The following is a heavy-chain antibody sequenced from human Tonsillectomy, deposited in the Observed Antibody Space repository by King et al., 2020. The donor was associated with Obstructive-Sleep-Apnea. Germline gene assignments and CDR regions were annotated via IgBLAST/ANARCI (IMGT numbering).Heavy chain of an antibody. CDR2: IYSSGTT. Sequence: VQLQESGPGLVKPSETLSLTCSVSGGSMSGYYWSWIRQPPGKGLEWIGYIYSSGTTKYNPSLKSRVTISADTSKNQFSLILRSVTAADTAMYYCARDPDYYDRSGYRGNWFDHWGQGTLVTVSS. D-gene: IGHD3-22*01. CDR1: GGSMSGYY. V-gene: IGHV4-59*01. J-gene: IGHJ5*02. CDR3: ARDPDYYDRSGYRGNWFDH.